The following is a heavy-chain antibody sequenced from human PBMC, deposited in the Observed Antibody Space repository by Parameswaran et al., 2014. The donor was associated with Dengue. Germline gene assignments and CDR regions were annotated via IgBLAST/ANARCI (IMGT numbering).Heavy chain of an antibody. CDR3: AREQNYELDV. D-gene: IGHD3-3*01. CDR2: ISLSSTYI. Sequence: WIRQPQEGLEWVSYISLSSTYIYYADSVKGRFTISRDNAKNSLYLQMNSLRAEDTAVYYCAREQNYELDVWGKGTTVTVSS. J-gene: IGHJ6*04. V-gene: IGHV3-21*06.